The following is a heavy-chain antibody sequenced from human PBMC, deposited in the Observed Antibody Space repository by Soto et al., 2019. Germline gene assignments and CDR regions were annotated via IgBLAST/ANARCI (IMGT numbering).Heavy chain of an antibody. Sequence: QVHLQESGPGLVTPSGTLSLTCAVSGVSISSTNWWTWVRQAPGKGLERIGEMWPSGGTTYNPSLQNRVTISVDNSKNHLSLTLTSVTAADTAIYYCARCLHCSNGGRFDPWGQGALVTVSS. CDR3: ARCLHCSNGGRFDP. V-gene: IGHV4-4*02. CDR1: GVSISSTNW. CDR2: MWPSGGT. J-gene: IGHJ5*02. D-gene: IGHD2-8*01.